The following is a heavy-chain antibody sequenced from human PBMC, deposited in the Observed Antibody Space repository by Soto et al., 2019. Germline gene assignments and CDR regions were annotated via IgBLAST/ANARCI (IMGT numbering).Heavy chain of an antibody. J-gene: IGHJ6*02. CDR2: IRCGGGNK. V-gene: IGHV3-30*02. D-gene: IGHD7-27*01. CDR1: GFTFSSDG. Sequence: RGSLRLSYAASGFTFSSDGMHWFRQAPGKGLEWAAPIRCGGGNKYYADSVKGRFTISRDNSKNTLYLQMNSLRAEDTAVYYCAKGWGEDGAYYYGMDVWGQGTTVTLSS. CDR3: AKGWGEDGAYYYGMDV.